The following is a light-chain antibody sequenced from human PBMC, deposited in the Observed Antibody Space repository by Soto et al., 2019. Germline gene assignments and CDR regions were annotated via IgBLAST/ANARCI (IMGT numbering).Light chain of an antibody. Sequence: QSVLTQPASVSGSPGQSITISCTGTSSDVGGYNYVSWYQQHPGKVPKLMIYEVSNWPSGVSNRFSGSKSGNTASQTISGLQAEDEADYYCSSFTSANTGLFGGGTKLTVL. J-gene: IGLJ3*02. CDR3: SSFTSANTGL. CDR2: EVS. V-gene: IGLV2-14*01. CDR1: SSDVGGYNY.